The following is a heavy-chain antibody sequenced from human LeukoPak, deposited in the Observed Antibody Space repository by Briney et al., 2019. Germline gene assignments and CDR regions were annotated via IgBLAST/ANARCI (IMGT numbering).Heavy chain of an antibody. V-gene: IGHV3-30*02. CDR1: GFTFSSYG. CDR3: ARARYYDFWSGYTDANWFDP. D-gene: IGHD3-3*01. J-gene: IGHJ5*02. Sequence: GGSLRLSCAASGFTFSSYGMHWVRQAPGKGLEWVAFIRYDGSNKYYADSVKGRFTISRDNSKNSLYLQMNSLRAEDTAVYYCARARYYDFWSGYTDANWFDPWGQGTLVTVSS. CDR2: IRYDGSNK.